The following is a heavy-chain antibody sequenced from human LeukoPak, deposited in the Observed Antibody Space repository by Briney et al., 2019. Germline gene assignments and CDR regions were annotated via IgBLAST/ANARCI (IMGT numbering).Heavy chain of an antibody. V-gene: IGHV3-30*18. CDR3: SKKGQNGDYGKPD. D-gene: IGHD4-17*01. CDR2: ISYDGSNK. CDR1: GFTFSSYG. Sequence: GRSLRLSCAASGFTFSSYGMHWVRQAPGKGLEWVAVISYDGSNKYYADYVKGRFTISRDNSRSTLYLQMNGLRAEDTAVYYCSKKGQNGDYGKPDWGQGTLVTVSS. J-gene: IGHJ4*02.